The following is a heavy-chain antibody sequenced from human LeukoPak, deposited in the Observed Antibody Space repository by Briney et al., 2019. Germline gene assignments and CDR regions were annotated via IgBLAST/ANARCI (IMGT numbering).Heavy chain of an antibody. CDR1: GFTFSSYS. Sequence: GGSLRLSCAASGFTFSSYSMNWVRQAPGKVLEWVSSISSSSSYIYYADSVKGRFTISRDNAKNSLYLQMNSLRAEDTAVYYCARVLSGSYFDWGQGTLVTVSS. CDR2: ISSSSSYI. V-gene: IGHV3-21*01. CDR3: ARVLSGSYFD. J-gene: IGHJ4*02. D-gene: IGHD1-26*01.